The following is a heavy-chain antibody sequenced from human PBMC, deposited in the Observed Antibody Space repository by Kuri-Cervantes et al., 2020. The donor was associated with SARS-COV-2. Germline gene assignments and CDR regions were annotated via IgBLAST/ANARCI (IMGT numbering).Heavy chain of an antibody. CDR1: GGTFSSYA. CDR2: IIPIFGTA. Sequence: SVKVSCKASGGTFSSYAISWVRQAPGQGLEWMGRIIPIFGTANYAQKFQGRVTITADESTSTAYMELSSLRSEDTAVYYCAREKLAGYYYYYMDVWGKGTTVTVSS. D-gene: IGHD1-1*01. CDR3: AREKLAGYYYYYMDV. J-gene: IGHJ6*03. V-gene: IGHV1-69*13.